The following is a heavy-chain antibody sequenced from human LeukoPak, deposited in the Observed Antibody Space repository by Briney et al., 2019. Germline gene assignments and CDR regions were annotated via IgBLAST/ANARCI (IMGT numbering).Heavy chain of an antibody. CDR1: GYTFTTYP. CDR3: VRGIDTTGYFNN. V-gene: IGHV7-4-1*02. D-gene: IGHD3-22*01. J-gene: IGHJ4*02. Sequence: GVSVKVSCTASGYTFTTYPINWVRQAPGQGLEWMGWIDTNTGSPTYAQGLTGRFVFSLDTSVSTAFLQINSLKAEDAALCFCVRGIDTTGYFNNWGQGTLVTVSS. CDR2: IDTNTGSP.